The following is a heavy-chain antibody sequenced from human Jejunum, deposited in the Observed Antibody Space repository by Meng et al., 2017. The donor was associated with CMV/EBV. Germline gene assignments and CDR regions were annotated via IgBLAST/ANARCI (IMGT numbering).Heavy chain of an antibody. CDR3: ARAGAELTAHLDF. J-gene: IGHJ4*02. D-gene: IGHD1-26*01. V-gene: IGHV1-18*01. CDR2: ISAKDGYT. CDR1: GYPFTIFC. Sequence: GGEVKKPGASMKVSCKASGYPFTIFCICWVRQAPGQGLEWMGWISAKDGYTKYAQQFHGRVTMTTDTSPSTAYMELRSLRSDDTAVYYCARAGAELTAHLDFWGQGTLVTVSS.